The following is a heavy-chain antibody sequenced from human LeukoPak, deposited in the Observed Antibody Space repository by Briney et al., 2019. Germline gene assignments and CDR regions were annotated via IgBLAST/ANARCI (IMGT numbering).Heavy chain of an antibody. V-gene: IGHV7-4-1*02. Sequence: ASVKVSCKASGYTFTTYAINWVRQAPGQGLEWMGWINTNTGNPTYAQGFTGRFVFSLDTTVSTAYLQISSLKAEDTAVYYCARGIAKHFDYWGQGTLVTVSS. J-gene: IGHJ4*02. CDR3: ARGIAKHFDY. CDR2: INTNTGNP. CDR1: GYTFTTYA.